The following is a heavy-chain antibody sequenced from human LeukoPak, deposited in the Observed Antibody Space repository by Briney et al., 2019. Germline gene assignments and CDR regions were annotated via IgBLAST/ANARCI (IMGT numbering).Heavy chain of an antibody. V-gene: IGHV3-43D*03. CDR2: ITWDGRNT. CDR1: GFTFDDYA. Sequence: PGGSLRLSCAASGFTFDDYALNWVRQAPGKGLEWVSIITWDGRNTYYADSVKGRFTISRDNSKNSLYLQMNILRAEDTALYYCARSTYYYDSRGFGAFDYWGQGTLVTVSS. D-gene: IGHD3-22*01. CDR3: ARSTYYYDSRGFGAFDY. J-gene: IGHJ4*02.